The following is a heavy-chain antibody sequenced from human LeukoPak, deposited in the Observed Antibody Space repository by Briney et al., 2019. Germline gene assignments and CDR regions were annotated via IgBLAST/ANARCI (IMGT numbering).Heavy chain of an antibody. D-gene: IGHD1-1*01. J-gene: IGHJ4*02. CDR3: ARLETTPYYFDY. CDR1: GFTFSSYE. V-gene: IGHV3-21*01. Sequence: GVSLRLSCAASGFTFSSYEMNWVRQAPGKGLEWVSSISRSSTYISYADSVKGRFTISRDNAKNSLYLQMNSLRAEDTAVYYCARLETTPYYFDYWGQGTLVTVSS. CDR2: ISRSSTYI.